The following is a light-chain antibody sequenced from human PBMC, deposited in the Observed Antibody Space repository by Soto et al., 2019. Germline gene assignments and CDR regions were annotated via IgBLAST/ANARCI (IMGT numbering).Light chain of an antibody. Sequence: QSVLTQPPSASGTPGQRVTISCSGSSSNIGSNYVYWYQQLPRTAPKLLISRNNQRPSGVPDRFSGSKSGTSASLAISGLRSEDEADYYCAAWDDSRSGVVFGGGTKLTVL. CDR3: AAWDDSRSGVV. J-gene: IGLJ2*01. V-gene: IGLV1-47*01. CDR2: RNN. CDR1: SSNIGSNY.